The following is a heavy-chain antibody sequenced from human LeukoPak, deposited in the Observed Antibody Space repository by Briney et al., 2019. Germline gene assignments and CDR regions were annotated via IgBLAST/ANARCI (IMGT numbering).Heavy chain of an antibody. Sequence: SETLSLTCTVSGGSISSSSYYWGWIRQPPGKGLEWIGSIYYSGSTYYSPSLNSRVTISLDTPKNQFSLKLTSVTAADTAVCYCARAWYFYDSSGYYHRLFDYWGQGTLVTVSS. J-gene: IGHJ4*02. CDR1: GGSISSSSYY. CDR3: ARAWYFYDSSGYYHRLFDY. V-gene: IGHV4-39*07. CDR2: IYYSGST. D-gene: IGHD3-22*01.